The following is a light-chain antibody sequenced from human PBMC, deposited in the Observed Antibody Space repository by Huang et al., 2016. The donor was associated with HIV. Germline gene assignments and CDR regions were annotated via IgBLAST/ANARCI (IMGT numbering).Light chain of an antibody. CDR3: QQYHTIPWT. CDR2: ATS. CDR1: EGIGNS. Sequence: DIQMTQSPSSLSASVGDRVTITFRATEGIGNSLAWYQQKQGKAPRLLLYATSRLESGVPSRFSGSGSGTHDTLTINTLQPEDIGSYYCQQYHTIPWTFGQGTKVEVK. V-gene: IGKV1-NL1*01. J-gene: IGKJ1*01.